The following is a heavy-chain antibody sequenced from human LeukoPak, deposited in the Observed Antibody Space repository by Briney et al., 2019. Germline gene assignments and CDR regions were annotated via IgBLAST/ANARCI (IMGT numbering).Heavy chain of an antibody. D-gene: IGHD3-16*01. CDR2: INDDGSDT. CDR3: AKDGGDSSGHELFDY. Sequence: GGSLRLSCAVSGFTFKLYWMHWVRQAPGRGPVWVSRINDDGSDTTYADSVKGRFTISRDNSKNTLYLQMNSLRADDTAVYYCAKDGGDSSGHELFDYRGQGTLVTVSS. J-gene: IGHJ4*02. CDR1: GFTFKLYW. V-gene: IGHV3-74*01.